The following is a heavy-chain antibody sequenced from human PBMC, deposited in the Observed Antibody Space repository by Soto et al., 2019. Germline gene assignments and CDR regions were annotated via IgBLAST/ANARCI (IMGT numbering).Heavy chain of an antibody. Sequence: SVKISCEASVGTFSSYAISWVRQAPGQGLEWMGGIIPIFGTANYAQKFQGRVTITADKSTSTAYMELSSLRSEDTAVYYCARVTGPNYDFWSGYYPDYYYYGMDVWGQGPTVTVSS. CDR1: VGTFSSYA. V-gene: IGHV1-69*06. D-gene: IGHD3-3*01. J-gene: IGHJ6*02. CDR2: IIPIFGTA. CDR3: ARVTGPNYDFWSGYYPDYYYYGMDV.